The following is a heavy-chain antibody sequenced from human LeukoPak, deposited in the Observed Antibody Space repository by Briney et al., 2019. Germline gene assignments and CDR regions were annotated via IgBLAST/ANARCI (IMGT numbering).Heavy chain of an antibody. CDR2: ISFDGSPK. J-gene: IGHJ5*02. D-gene: IGHD3-10*01. Sequence: GGSLRLSCAASGFTFSNYGMHWVCQAPGKGLEWVALISFDGSPKYYADSVKGRFTISRDNSKSTVYLQMNSLRVEDAAVYYYSKDLTSDFGGDLDPWGQGTLVTVSS. CDR1: GFTFSNYG. CDR3: SKDLTSDFGGDLDP. V-gene: IGHV3-30*02.